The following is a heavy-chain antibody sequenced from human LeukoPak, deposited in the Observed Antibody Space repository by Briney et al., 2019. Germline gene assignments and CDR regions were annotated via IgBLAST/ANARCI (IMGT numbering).Heavy chain of an antibody. CDR2: ISSSSSYT. Sequence: GGSLRLSCAASGFTFSYYYMSGIRQAPGKGLEWVSYISSSSSYTNYADSVKGRFTISRDNAKNSLYLQMNSLRAEDTAVYYCARVGGGTTSLDYFDYWGQGTLVTVSS. CDR3: ARVGGGTTSLDYFDY. J-gene: IGHJ4*02. D-gene: IGHD1-7*01. CDR1: GFTFSYYY. V-gene: IGHV3-11*06.